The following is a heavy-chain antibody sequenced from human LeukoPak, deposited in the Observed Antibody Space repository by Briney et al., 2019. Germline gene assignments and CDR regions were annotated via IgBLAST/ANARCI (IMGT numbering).Heavy chain of an antibody. V-gene: IGHV5-51*01. CDR3: ARASSTHYFDY. CDR1: GYSFTSYW. D-gene: IGHD2-2*01. CDR2: IYPGDSDT. Sequence: GESLKISCKGSGYSFTSYWIGWVRQLPGKGLEWMGIIYPGDSDTRYSPSFQGQVTISADKSISTAYLQWSSLKASDTAVYYCARASSTHYFDYWGQGTLVTVSS. J-gene: IGHJ4*02.